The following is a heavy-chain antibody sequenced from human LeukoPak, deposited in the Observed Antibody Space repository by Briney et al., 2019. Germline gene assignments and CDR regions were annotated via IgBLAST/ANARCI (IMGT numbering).Heavy chain of an antibody. J-gene: IGHJ4*02. Sequence: GGSLRLSCLASGFTFNNYVMTWVRQAPGKGLEWVSSISASAAMTYYADSVKGRFTVSRDNSNNRLYLQMSGLTAADTAVYYCAKDRSIGTYYTFDHWGQGTLVTVSS. CDR2: ISASAAMT. CDR3: AKDRSIGTYYTFDH. CDR1: GFTFNNYV. D-gene: IGHD1-26*01. V-gene: IGHV3-23*01.